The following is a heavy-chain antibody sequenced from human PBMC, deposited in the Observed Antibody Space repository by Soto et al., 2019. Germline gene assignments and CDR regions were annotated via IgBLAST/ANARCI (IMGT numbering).Heavy chain of an antibody. J-gene: IGHJ6*02. CDR3: ASPTIFGVVTEYYYGMDV. CDR1: GYTFTSYG. Sequence: ASVKVSCKASGYTFTSYGISWVRQAPGQGLEWMGGIIPIFGTANYAQKFQGRVTITADESTSTAYMELSSLRSEDTAVYYCASPTIFGVVTEYYYGMDVWGQGTTVTVSS. V-gene: IGHV1-69*13. CDR2: IIPIFGTA. D-gene: IGHD3-3*01.